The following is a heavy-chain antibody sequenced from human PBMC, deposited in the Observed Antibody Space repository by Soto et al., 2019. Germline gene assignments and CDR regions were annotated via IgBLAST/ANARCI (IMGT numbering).Heavy chain of an antibody. J-gene: IGHJ4*02. V-gene: IGHV2-70*01. D-gene: IGHD6-13*01. CDR2: IDWDDDK. CDR1: GFSLSTSVMC. CDR3: ARSDSSSCSYYFDY. Sequence: GPTLVNRTHTLTLTCTFSGFSLSTSVMCVSWIRQPPGKALEWLALIDWDDDKYYSTSLKTRLTISKDTSKNQVVLTMTNMDPVDTDTYYSARSDSSSCSYYFDYWGQGTPVTVSS.